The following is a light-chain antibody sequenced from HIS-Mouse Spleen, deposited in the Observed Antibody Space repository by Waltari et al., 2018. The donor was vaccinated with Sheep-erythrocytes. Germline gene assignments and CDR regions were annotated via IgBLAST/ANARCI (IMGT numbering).Light chain of an antibody. J-gene: IGLJ3*02. CDR1: SSDVGGYNL. Sequence: QSALTQPASVSWSPGQSITISCTGTSSDVGGYNLVSWYQQHPGKAPKLMIYEGSKRPSGVSKRFSGSKSGNPASLTIAGLQAEDEADYYCCSYAGSSTWVFGGGTKLTVL. CDR3: CSYAGSSTWV. CDR2: EGS. V-gene: IGLV2-23*01.